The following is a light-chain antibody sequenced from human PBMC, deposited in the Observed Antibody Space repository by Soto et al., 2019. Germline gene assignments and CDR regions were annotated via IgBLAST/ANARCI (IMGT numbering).Light chain of an antibody. V-gene: IGKV3D-15*01. J-gene: IGKJ1*01. CDR1: LSISTN. CDR2: GAY. CDR3: NQYHLWPWT. Sequence: EIGMMQSPASRSVSPGERANLSWRASLSISTNLASYEQKPGQDHRLLLYGAYTRATGIQARFSGSGSSTAFTPPISSLQSEDYAVNYCNQYHLWPWTFGQGTKVDIK.